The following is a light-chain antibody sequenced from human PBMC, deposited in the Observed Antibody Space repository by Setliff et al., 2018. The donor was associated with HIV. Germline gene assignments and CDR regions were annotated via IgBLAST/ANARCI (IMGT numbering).Light chain of an antibody. J-gene: IGLJ1*01. CDR3: CSYAGNFTYYV. CDR2: EVS. Sequence: QSALTQPASVSGSPGQSITISCTGTSSDVGRYNLVSWYQQHPGKAPKLIIYEVSKRPSGVSNRFSGFKSGNTASLTMSGLRAEGEADYYCCSYAGNFTYYVFGTGTRSPS. V-gene: IGLV2-23*02. CDR1: SSDVGRYNL.